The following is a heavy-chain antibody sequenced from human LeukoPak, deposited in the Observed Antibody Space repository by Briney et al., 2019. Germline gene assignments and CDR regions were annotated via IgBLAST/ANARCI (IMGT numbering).Heavy chain of an antibody. CDR2: KYYRSKWYY. Sequence: SHTVTLTFTISVYSGSISSYYWNWIRQSPSRGLEWLGGKYYRSKWYYEYAVSVKSRINISPHASKNQFSLQLTSVTPEDTAVYYCSLARSEYHYGMDVWGQGTTVTVSS. CDR3: SLARSEYHYGMDV. V-gene: IGHV6-1*01. CDR1: VYSGSISSYY. J-gene: IGHJ6*02.